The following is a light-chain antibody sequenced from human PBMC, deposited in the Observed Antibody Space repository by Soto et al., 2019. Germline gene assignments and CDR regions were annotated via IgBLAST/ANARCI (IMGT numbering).Light chain of an antibody. CDR3: SSYTAPCPI. CDR2: NVS. J-gene: IGLJ2*01. V-gene: IGLV2-14*03. Sequence: QSALTQPATVSGSPGQSITISCTGTSTDVGRYNYVSWYQHHPGNAPKLIIYNVSNRPSGVSNRFSDSKSGNTASLTISGLQAEDEADYYCSSYTAPCPIFGGGTKLTVL. CDR1: STDVGRYNY.